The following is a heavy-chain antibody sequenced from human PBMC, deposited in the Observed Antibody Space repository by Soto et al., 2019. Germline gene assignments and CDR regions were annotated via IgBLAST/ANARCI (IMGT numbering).Heavy chain of an antibody. CDR2: ISSNGGNT. V-gene: IGHV3-64D*06. Sequence: GGSLRLSCSASGFTFNTFAMHWVRQTPGKGLEFVSAISSNGGNTYYADSVKGRFAISRDNSKNTLYLQMYSLRPEDTALFYCVKEGYMRSDWYGQFDYWGQGTLVTVSS. CDR3: VKEGYMRSDWYGQFDY. J-gene: IGHJ4*02. D-gene: IGHD6-19*01. CDR1: GFTFNTFA.